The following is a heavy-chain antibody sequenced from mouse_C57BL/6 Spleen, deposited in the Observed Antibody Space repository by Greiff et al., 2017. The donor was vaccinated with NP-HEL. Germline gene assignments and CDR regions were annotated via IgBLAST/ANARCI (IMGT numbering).Heavy chain of an antibody. J-gene: IGHJ3*01. D-gene: IGHD2-4*01. Sequence: VQRVESGAELVKPGASVKISCKASGYAFSSYWMNWVKQRPGKGLEWIGQIYPGDGDTNYNGKFKGKATLTADKSSSTAYMQLSSLTSEDSAVYFCARFPSYDYDWFAYWGQGTLVTVSA. CDR3: ARFPSYDYDWFAY. CDR2: IYPGDGDT. V-gene: IGHV1-80*01. CDR1: GYAFSSYW.